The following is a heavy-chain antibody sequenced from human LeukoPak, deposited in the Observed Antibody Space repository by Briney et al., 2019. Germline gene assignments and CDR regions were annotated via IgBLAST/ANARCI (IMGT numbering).Heavy chain of an antibody. CDR3: ASGTTVTNFAY. CDR2: ISSSGTT. V-gene: IGHV4-59*08. Sequence: SETLSLTCTVSGGSISSYYWSWIRQPPGKGLEWIGYISSSGTTKCNPSLKSRLTISVDTSKNQFSLKLTSVTAADTAVYYCASGTTVTNFAYWGQGTLVTVSS. J-gene: IGHJ4*02. CDR1: GGSISSYY. D-gene: IGHD4-17*01.